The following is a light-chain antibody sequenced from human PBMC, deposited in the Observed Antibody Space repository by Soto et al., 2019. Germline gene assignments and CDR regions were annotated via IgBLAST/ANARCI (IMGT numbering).Light chain of an antibody. Sequence: IQLTQSPSSLYASVGDRVTLTCRASQDINKFLAWFQQTPGKAPKLLVYSASTLHSGVPSGFSGSGSGTDFALTSSSLQPEDFGTYYCQQLKTYPYTFGQGTRLDIK. CDR3: QQLKTYPYT. V-gene: IGKV1-9*01. J-gene: IGKJ2*01. CDR1: QDINKF. CDR2: SAS.